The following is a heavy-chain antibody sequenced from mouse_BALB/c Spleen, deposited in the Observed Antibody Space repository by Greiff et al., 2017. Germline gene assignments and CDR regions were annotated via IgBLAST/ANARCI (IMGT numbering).Heavy chain of an antibody. D-gene: IGHD1-1*01. V-gene: IGHV5-9-3*01. Sequence: EVQRVESGGGLVKPGGSLKLSCAASGFTFSSYAMSWVRQTPEKRLEWVATISSGGSYTYYPDSVKGRFTISRDNAKNTLYLQMSSLRSEDTAMYYCARETTVVAGGSWYFDVWGAGTTVTVSS. J-gene: IGHJ1*01. CDR3: ARETTVVAGGSWYFDV. CDR1: GFTFSSYA. CDR2: ISSGGSYT.